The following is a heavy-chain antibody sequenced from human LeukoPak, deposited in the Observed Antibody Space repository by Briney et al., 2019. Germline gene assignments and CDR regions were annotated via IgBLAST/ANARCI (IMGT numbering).Heavy chain of an antibody. J-gene: IGHJ6*02. Sequence: PGGSLRLSCAASGFTFSNAWMSWVRQAPGKGLERVGRIKSKTDGGTTDYAAPVKGRFTISRDDSKNTLYLQMNSLKTEDTAVYYCTTAPLRLTNYYYYYGMDVWGQGTTVTVSS. CDR1: GFTFSNAW. CDR2: IKSKTDGGTT. D-gene: IGHD4-17*01. CDR3: TTAPLRLTNYYYYYGMDV. V-gene: IGHV3-15*01.